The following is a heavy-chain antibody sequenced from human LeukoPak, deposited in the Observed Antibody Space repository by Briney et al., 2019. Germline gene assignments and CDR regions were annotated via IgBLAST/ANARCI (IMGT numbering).Heavy chain of an antibody. J-gene: IGHJ4*02. Sequence: GGSLRLSCAASGFTFSNAWMSWVRQAPGKGLEWVGRIKSKTDGGTTDYAAPVKGRFTISRDDSKNTLYLQMNSLKTEDTAVYYCTTGFSGYCSSASRLVGFDYWGQGTLVTVSS. D-gene: IGHD2-2*01. V-gene: IGHV3-15*01. CDR3: TTGFSGYCSSASRLVGFDY. CDR1: GFTFSNAW. CDR2: IKSKTDGGTT.